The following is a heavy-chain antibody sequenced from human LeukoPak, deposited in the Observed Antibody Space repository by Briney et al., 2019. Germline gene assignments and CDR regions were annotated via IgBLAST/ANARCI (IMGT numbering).Heavy chain of an antibody. V-gene: IGHV3-30-3*01. CDR3: ARDRVLYFYYGMDV. D-gene: IGHD2-21*01. Sequence: GGSLRLSCAASGFTFSNYWIHWVRQAPGKGLERVAVVSYDGSSENYADSVKGRFTISRDNSKNTLYLQMNSLRAEDTAVYYCARDRVLYFYYGMDVWGQGTTVTVSS. J-gene: IGHJ6*02. CDR2: VSYDGSSE. CDR1: GFTFSNYW.